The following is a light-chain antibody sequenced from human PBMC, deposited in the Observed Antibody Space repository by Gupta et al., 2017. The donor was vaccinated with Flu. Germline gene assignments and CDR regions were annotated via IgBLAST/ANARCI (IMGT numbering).Light chain of an antibody. CDR3: QSYDSSLSGSV. CDR1: SSNIGAGYD. Sequence: QSVLTQPPPVSAPPGQRGTITCTGSSSNIGAGYDVHWYQQLPGTAPKLLIYGNSNRPSGVPDRFSGSKSGTSASLAITGLQAEDEADYYCQSYDSSLSGSVFGGGTKLTVL. J-gene: IGLJ3*02. V-gene: IGLV1-40*01. CDR2: GNS.